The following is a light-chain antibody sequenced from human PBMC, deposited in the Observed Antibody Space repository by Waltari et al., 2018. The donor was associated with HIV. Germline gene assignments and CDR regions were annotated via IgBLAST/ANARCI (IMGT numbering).Light chain of an antibody. CDR2: KDT. Sequence: QSVLTQPPSASGTPGQRVTISCSGRSSNIKNDNVYWYQQLTGAAPRLLIYKDTQRPSGVPDRFTGSKSGTSASLAISGLRSEDEADYYCVGWDSRLSGYVFGSGTKVTVL. J-gene: IGLJ1*01. CDR3: VGWDSRLSGYV. V-gene: IGLV1-47*01. CDR1: SSNIKNDN.